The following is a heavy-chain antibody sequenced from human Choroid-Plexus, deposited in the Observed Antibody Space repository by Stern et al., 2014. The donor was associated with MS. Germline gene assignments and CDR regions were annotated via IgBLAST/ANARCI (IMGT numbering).Heavy chain of an antibody. V-gene: IGHV3-30*18. CDR2: ISYDGSK. D-gene: IGHD3-16*01. Sequence: VQLVESGGGVVQPGRPLRLSCAASGFSFSSFGMHWVRQAPGKGMEGVALISYDGSKDYADSVKGRFAISRDNSKNTLYLQMNSLRAEDTAVYYCAKDRQSLTFFFDFWGQGSLVTVSS. J-gene: IGHJ4*02. CDR1: GFSFSSFG. CDR3: AKDRQSLTFFFDF.